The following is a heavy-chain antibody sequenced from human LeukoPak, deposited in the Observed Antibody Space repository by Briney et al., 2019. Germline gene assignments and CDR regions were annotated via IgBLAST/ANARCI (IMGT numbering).Heavy chain of an antibody. CDR3: ARDHLAVAGNPPPPHGY. J-gene: IGHJ4*02. CDR1: GGTFSSYA. CDR2: IIPLFGVA. V-gene: IGHV1-69*13. Sequence: SVNVSCMASGGTFSSYAISWVRQAPGQALEWMGGIIPLFGVANYAQKFQGRVTITADESTSTAYMELSSLRSEDTAVYYCARDHLAVAGNPPPPHGYWGQGTLVTVSS. D-gene: IGHD6-19*01.